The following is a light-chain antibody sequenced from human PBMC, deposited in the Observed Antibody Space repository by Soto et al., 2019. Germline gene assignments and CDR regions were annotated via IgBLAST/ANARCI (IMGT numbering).Light chain of an antibody. CDR2: DVT. CDR3: CSYAGSYSWV. V-gene: IGLV2-11*01. Sequence: QSALTQPRSVSGSPGQSATISCTRTSSDVGGYNYVSWYQQHPGKAPKLMIYDVTKRPSGVPDRLSGSKSGNTASLTISGLQAEDEADYYCCSYAGSYSWVFGGGTKLTVL. J-gene: IGLJ3*02. CDR1: SSDVGGYNY.